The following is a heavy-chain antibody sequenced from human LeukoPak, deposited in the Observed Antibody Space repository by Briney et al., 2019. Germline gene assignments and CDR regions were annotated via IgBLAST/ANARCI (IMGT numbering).Heavy chain of an antibody. CDR1: GGSISSGSYY. V-gene: IGHV4-61*02. D-gene: IGHD1-26*01. CDR3: ARDQLGIVGALGYFDY. CDR2: IYTSGST. J-gene: IGHJ4*02. Sequence: PSQTLSLTCTVSGGSISSGSYYWSWIRQPAGKGLEWIGRIYTSGSTNYNPSLKSRVTISVDTSKNQFSLKLSSVTAADTAVYYCARDQLGIVGALGYFDYWGQGTLVTVSS.